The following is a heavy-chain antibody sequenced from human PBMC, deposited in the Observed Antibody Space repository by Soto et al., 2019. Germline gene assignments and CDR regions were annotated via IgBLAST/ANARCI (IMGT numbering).Heavy chain of an antibody. J-gene: IGHJ4*02. D-gene: IGHD2-21*01. Sequence: QVQLVESGGAVVNPGGSLRPSCVASGLLFSNYGMHWARQDPGKGLEWVAVIGYNGNNKYYADSVKGRFTISRDNSNNTLYVQMTSLRAEDTAVYYCARGLHSLFDYWGQGTLVTVSS. CDR3: ARGLHSLFDY. CDR1: GLLFSNYG. CDR2: IGYNGNNK. V-gene: IGHV3-33*01.